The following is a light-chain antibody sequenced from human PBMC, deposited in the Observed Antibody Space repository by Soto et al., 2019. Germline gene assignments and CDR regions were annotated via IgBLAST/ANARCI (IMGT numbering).Light chain of an antibody. J-gene: IGKJ5*01. CDR2: GAA. V-gene: IGKV3D-15*01. Sequence: EIVMTQSPATLSVSPGERATLSCWARQRVGNNLAWYKQKPGQPRRLLIYGAATRATGIPARFSGGGSGTDSILSISNLQSEYFAVYYCQQSNNWSSITFGQGTRVEI. CDR3: QQSNNWSSIT. CDR1: QRVGNN.